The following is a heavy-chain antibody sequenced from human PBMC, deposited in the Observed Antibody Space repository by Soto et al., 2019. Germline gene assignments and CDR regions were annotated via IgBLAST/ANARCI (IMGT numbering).Heavy chain of an antibody. V-gene: IGHV3-15*01. CDR3: AADPSNWFDY. J-gene: IGHJ4*02. CDR2: IKSKTDGWTT. CDR1: GFTFSNAW. Sequence: GGSLRLSCAASGFTFSNAWMSWVRQAPGKGLEWVGRIKSKTDGWTTDYAAPVKGRFTISRDDSKNTLYLQMNSLKTEDTAVCSCAADPSNWFDYWGQGTLVTVSS. D-gene: IGHD7-27*01.